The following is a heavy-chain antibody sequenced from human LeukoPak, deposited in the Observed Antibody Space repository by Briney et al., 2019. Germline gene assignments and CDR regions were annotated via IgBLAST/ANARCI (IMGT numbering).Heavy chain of an antibody. V-gene: IGHV1-8*01. J-gene: IGHJ3*02. Sequence: ASVKVSCKSSEYTFRNFDIHWVRQAPGQGLEWMGWMNPNSGNTDYAQKFQGRVTMTRDTSLSTAYMDLSSLTSDDTAMYYCVETGLGRARYDNRGRYVGAFDIWGQGTMVTVS. CDR1: EYTFRNFD. CDR3: VETGLGRARYDNRGRYVGAFDI. D-gene: IGHD3-22*01. CDR2: MNPNSGNT.